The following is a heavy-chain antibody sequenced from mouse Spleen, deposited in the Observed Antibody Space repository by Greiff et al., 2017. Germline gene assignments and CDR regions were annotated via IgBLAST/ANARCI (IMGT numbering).Heavy chain of an antibody. Sequence: VQLQQPGAELVKPGASVKLSCKASGYTFTSYWMQWVKQRPGQGLEWIGEIDPSDSYTNYNQKFKGKATLTVDTSSSTAYMQLSSLTSEDSAVYYGARRVYGSRGFDYWGQGTTLTVSS. J-gene: IGHJ2*01. CDR1: GYTFTSYW. CDR2: IDPSDSYT. V-gene: IGHV1-50*01. CDR3: ARRVYGSRGFDY. D-gene: IGHD1-1*01.